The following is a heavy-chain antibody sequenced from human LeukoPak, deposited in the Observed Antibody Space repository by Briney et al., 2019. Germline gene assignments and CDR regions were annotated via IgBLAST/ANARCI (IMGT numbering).Heavy chain of an antibody. J-gene: IGHJ4*02. CDR3: AKDSPSEHALGSYFDY. CDR1: GFTFSSYG. V-gene: IGHV3-30*18. Sequence: PGRSLRPSCASSGFTFSSYGMHWVRQAPGKGLEWVAVISYDGSNKYYADSVKGRFTISRDNSKNTLYLQMISLRAEDTAVYYCAKDSPSEHALGSYFDYWGQGTLVTVSS. D-gene: IGHD1-26*01. CDR2: ISYDGSNK.